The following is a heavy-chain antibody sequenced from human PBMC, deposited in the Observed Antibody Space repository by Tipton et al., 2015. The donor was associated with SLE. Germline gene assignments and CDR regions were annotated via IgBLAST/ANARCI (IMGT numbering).Heavy chain of an antibody. D-gene: IGHD3-22*01. Sequence: TLSLTCTVSGGSISSSSYYCGWIRQPPGKGLEWIGSIYYSWSTYYNPSLKSRVTISVDTSKNQFSLKLSSVTAADTAVYYCARRRPRYYDSSGYSIIDYWGQGTLVTVSS. CDR3: ARRRPRYYDSSGYSIIDY. J-gene: IGHJ4*02. CDR1: GGSISSSSYY. V-gene: IGHV4-39*01. CDR2: IYYSWST.